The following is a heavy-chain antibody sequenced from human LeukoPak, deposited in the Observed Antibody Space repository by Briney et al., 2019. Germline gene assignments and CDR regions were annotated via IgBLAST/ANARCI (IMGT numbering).Heavy chain of an antibody. V-gene: IGHV1-69*13. CDR2: INPIFGTA. CDR1: GGTFSSYA. J-gene: IGHJ6*03. Sequence: ASVKVSCKASGGTFSSYAISWVRQAPGQGLEWMGGINPIFGTANYAQKFQGRVTITADESTSTAYMELSSLRSEDTAVYYRARDHGDIVVVVAAHDYYYYMDVWGKGTTVTVSS. CDR3: ARDHGDIVVVVAAHDYYYYMDV. D-gene: IGHD2-15*01.